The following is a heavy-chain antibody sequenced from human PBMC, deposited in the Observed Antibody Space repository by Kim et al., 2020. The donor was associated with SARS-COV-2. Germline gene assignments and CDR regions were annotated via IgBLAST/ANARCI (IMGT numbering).Heavy chain of an antibody. Sequence: VTDRVTISRDNSKHTLYLQMNSLRAEDRAVYYCAKGLRYFDWLLGPDAFDIWGQGTMVTVSS. V-gene: IGHV3-30*02. D-gene: IGHD3-9*01. J-gene: IGHJ3*02. CDR3: AKGLRYFDWLLGPDAFDI.